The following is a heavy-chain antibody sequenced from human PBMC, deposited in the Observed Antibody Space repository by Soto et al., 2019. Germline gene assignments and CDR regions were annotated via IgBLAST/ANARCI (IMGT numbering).Heavy chain of an antibody. Sequence: PSETLSLTCTVTGDSISSRSYYWGWIRQPPGKGLEWIGSIYYSGSTYNNPSLRSRVSMSIDTSKDQFSLKLKSVTAADTALYFCARQRNSVVTQAYFAVWGPGSPVTVSS. CDR2: IYYSGST. D-gene: IGHD2-21*02. J-gene: IGHJ4*02. CDR1: GDSISSRSYY. CDR3: ARQRNSVVTQAYFAV. V-gene: IGHV4-39*01.